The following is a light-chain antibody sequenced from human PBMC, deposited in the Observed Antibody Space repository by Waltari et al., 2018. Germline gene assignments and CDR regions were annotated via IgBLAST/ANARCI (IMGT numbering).Light chain of an antibody. V-gene: IGKV1-39*01. CDR3: QQSYKTPLT. CDR1: QSVSDF. J-gene: IGKJ4*01. Sequence: DIQMTQSPSSLSASVGDRVTITCRESQSVSDFLSWYQQKPGKAPKLLSNSTTNLQSAVPSRFSVSDSGTEFTLTISSLQPEDFATYYCQQSYKTPLTFGGGTKVEIK. CDR2: STT.